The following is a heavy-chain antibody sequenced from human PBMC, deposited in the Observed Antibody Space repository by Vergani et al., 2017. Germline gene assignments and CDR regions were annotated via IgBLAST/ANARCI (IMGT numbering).Heavy chain of an antibody. D-gene: IGHD3-22*01. J-gene: IGHJ4*02. Sequence: EVQLVESGGGLVQPGRSLRLSCAASGFTFDDYAMHWVRQAPGKGLEWVSGISWNSGSIGYADSVKGRFTISRDNAKNSLYLQMNSLRAEDTALYYCAKDRLVGGYSAVIFDYWGQGTLVTLSS. V-gene: IGHV3-9*01. CDR1: GFTFDDYA. CDR2: ISWNSGSI. CDR3: AKDRLVGGYSAVIFDY.